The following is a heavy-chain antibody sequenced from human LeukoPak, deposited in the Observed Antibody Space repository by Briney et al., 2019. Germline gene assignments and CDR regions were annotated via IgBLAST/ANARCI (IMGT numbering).Heavy chain of an antibody. D-gene: IGHD3-10*01. CDR3: AREPTMVRGVGAPTVFDY. CDR1: GGSISSGSYY. V-gene: IGHV4-61*02. Sequence: SETLSLTCTVSGGSISSGSYYWSWIRQPAGKGLEWIGRIYTSGSTNYNPSLKSRVTISVDTSKNQFSLKLSSVTAADTAVYYCAREPTMVRGVGAPTVFDYWGQGTLVTVSS. J-gene: IGHJ4*02. CDR2: IYTSGST.